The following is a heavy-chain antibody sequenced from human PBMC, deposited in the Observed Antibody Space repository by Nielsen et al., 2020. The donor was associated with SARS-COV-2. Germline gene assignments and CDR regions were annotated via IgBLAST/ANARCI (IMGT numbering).Heavy chain of an antibody. CDR2: ISSSSSYT. V-gene: IGHV3-21*05. Sequence: VRQAPGKGLEWVSYISSSSSYTYYADSVKGRFTISRDNSKNTLYLQMNSLRAEDTAVYYCARQGVAPAYYYYGMDVWGQGTTVTVSS. D-gene: IGHD3-3*01. CDR3: ARQGVAPAYYYYGMDV. J-gene: IGHJ6*02.